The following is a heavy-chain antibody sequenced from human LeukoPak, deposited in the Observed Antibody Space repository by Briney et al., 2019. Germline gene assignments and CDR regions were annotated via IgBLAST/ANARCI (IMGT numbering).Heavy chain of an antibody. CDR3: ARHQGLTYYYDSSGSPSWFDP. CDR1: GGSISSSSYY. J-gene: IGHJ5*02. CDR2: IYYSGST. V-gene: IGHV4-39*01. D-gene: IGHD3-22*01. Sequence: SETLSLTCTVSGGSISSSSYYWGWLRQPPGKGLEWIGSIYYSGSTYYNPSLKSRVTISVDTSKNQFSLKLSSVTAADTAVYYCARHQGLTYYYDSSGSPSWFDPWGQGTLVTVSS.